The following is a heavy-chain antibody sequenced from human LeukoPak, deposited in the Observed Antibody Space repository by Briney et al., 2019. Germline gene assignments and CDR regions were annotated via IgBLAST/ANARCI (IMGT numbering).Heavy chain of an antibody. CDR1: GYTFTSYG. CDR2: ISAYNGST. D-gene: IGHD3-10*01. CDR3: ARGQFKVRGVIIRNYFDY. Sequence: ASVKVSCKASGYTFTSYGISWVRQAPGQGLEWMGWISAYNGSTNYAQKLQGRVTMTTDTSTSTAYMELRSLRSEDTAVYYCARGQFKVRGVIIRNYFDYWGQGTLVTVSS. V-gene: IGHV1-18*01. J-gene: IGHJ4*02.